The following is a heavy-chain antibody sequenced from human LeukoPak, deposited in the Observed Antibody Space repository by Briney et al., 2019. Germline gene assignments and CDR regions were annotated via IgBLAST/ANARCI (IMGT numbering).Heavy chain of an antibody. J-gene: IGHJ5*02. CDR3: ARAHTTYDSSGYYYVDWLDP. CDR2: IKQDGSEK. Sequence: GGSLRLSCAASGFTFTSYWMSWVRQAPGKGLEWVANIKQDGSEKYYVDSVKGRFTISRDNAKNSLYLQMNSLRAEDTAVYYCARAHTTYDSSGYYYVDWLDPWGQGTLVTVSS. V-gene: IGHV3-7*01. CDR1: GFTFTSYW. D-gene: IGHD3-22*01.